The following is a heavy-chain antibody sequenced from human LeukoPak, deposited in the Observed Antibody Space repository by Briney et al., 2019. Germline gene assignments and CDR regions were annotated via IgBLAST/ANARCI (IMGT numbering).Heavy chain of an antibody. CDR2: IKPDGTEQ. D-gene: IGHD2-21*01. Sequence: GGSLRLSCAASGFTFSSFWMNWVRQAPGKGLEWVANIKPDGTEQYYVDSVKGRFTISRDNAKNSLYLQMNSLRAEDTAVYYCARDPHRGGDYDYWGQGTLVTVSS. J-gene: IGHJ4*02. CDR1: GFTFSSFW. CDR3: ARDPHRGGDYDY. V-gene: IGHV3-7*01.